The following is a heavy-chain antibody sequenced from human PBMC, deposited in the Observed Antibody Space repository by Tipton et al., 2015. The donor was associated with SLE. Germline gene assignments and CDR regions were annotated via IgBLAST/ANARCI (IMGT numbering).Heavy chain of an antibody. CDR2: MYHSGST. J-gene: IGHJ2*01. Sequence: TLSLTCTVSGGPISSSGYYWGWIRRPPGKGLEWIGQMYHSGSTNYNPSLKSRVTLSVDTSKNQFSLKLSSVTAADTAVYYCARDCDFRNAFDLWGRGTLVTVSS. V-gene: IGHV4-39*07. CDR3: ARDCDFRNAFDL. CDR1: GGPISSSGYY. D-gene: IGHD1-14*01.